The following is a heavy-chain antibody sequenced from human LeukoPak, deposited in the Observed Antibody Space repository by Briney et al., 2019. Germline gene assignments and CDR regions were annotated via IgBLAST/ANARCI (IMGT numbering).Heavy chain of an antibody. J-gene: IGHJ4*02. CDR1: GFTFSYYA. CDR3: AKGPSDYGTGLDC. Sequence: GGSLRLSCAASGFTFSYYAMTWVRQAPGRGLEWVSIISGGGGSTYSVDSVKGRFTISRDNSKNTLYLHMNSLRAEDTAVYFCAKGPSDYGTGLDCWGQGTLVTVSS. D-gene: IGHD4-17*01. CDR2: ISGGGGST. V-gene: IGHV3-23*01.